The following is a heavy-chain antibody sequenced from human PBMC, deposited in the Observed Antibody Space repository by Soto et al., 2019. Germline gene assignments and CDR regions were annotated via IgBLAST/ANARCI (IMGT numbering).Heavy chain of an antibody. D-gene: IGHD3-22*01. CDR3: ARDREYYDSSGLYFDY. CDR1: GGSISDYY. J-gene: IGHJ4*02. CDR2: IYYGWST. V-gene: IGHV4-59*01. Sequence: SSETLSLTCTVSGGSISDYYRSWIRQPPGKGLEWIGYIYYGWSTNYNPSLKSRVTISVDTSKNQFSLKLISVTAADTAVYYCARDREYYDSSGLYFDYWGQVTLVTVSS.